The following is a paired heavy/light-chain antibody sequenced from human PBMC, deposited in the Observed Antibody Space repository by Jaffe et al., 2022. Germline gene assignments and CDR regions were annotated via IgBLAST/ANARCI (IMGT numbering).Heavy chain of an antibody. V-gene: IGHV7-4-1*02. CDR2: INTVTARP. D-gene: IGHD2-21*01. J-gene: IGHJ3*01. CDR3: AKDRAYFAFDL. CDR1: GYTFRGPS. Sequence: QVQLVQSGSESERPGASVKISCRASGYTFRGPSINWVRQAPGQGLEWMGFINTVTARPTYAQDFTGRFVFSVDTSVNTAYLQITSLEADDSAVYYCAKDRAYFAFDLWGQGTLVTVSS.
Light chain of an antibody. CDR3: SSYGGTNKGA. Sequence: QSALTQPPSASGSPGQSVAISCTGINSDSGGYNYVSWFQQQPGKAPRLIIYEVNKRPSGVPDRFSGSTSGNTASLTVSGLQADDEAIYYCSSYGGTNKGAFGAGTKLTVL. J-gene: IGLJ2*01. CDR2: EVN. V-gene: IGLV2-8*01. CDR1: NSDSGGYNY.